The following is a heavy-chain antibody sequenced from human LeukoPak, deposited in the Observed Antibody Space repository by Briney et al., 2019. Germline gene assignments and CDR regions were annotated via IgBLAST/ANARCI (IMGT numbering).Heavy chain of an antibody. CDR3: ARDSVAAAGSDY. Sequence: GGSLRLSCAASGFTFSSNYMSWVRQAPGKGLKWVSVIYSGGSTYYADSVKGRFTISRDNSKNTLYLQMNSLRAEDTAVYYCARDSVAAAGSDYWGQGTLVTVSS. D-gene: IGHD6-13*01. CDR1: GFTFSSNY. CDR2: IYSGGST. V-gene: IGHV3-53*01. J-gene: IGHJ4*02.